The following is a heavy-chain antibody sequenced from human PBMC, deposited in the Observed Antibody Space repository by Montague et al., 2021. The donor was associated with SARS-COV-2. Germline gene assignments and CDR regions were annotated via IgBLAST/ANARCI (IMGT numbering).Heavy chain of an antibody. CDR3: AHREEDKNGYSWFDP. CDR2: IYWNDGK. D-gene: IGHD1-26*01. J-gene: IGHJ5*02. V-gene: IGHV2-5*01. Sequence: PALVKPTQTFTLICSFSGFSLDTRGAGVAWIRQPPGKALEWLGTIYWNDGKHYNSSLKSRLSMSKDTSKNQVVLILTDVDPADTATYFCAHREEDKNGYSWFDPWGQGTLVTVSS. CDR1: GFSLDTRGAG.